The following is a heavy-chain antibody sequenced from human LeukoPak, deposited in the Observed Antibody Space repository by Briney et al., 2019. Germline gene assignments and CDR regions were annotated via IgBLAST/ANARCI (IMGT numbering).Heavy chain of an antibody. CDR3: ARWLRAVADWFDY. J-gene: IGHJ4*02. CDR2: INHSGST. D-gene: IGHD6-19*01. Sequence: PSETLSLTCAVYGGSFSGYYWSWIRQPPGKGLEWIGEINHSGSTNYNPSLKSRVTISVDTSKNQFSLKLSSVTAADTAVYYCARWLRAVADWFDYWGQGTLVTVSS. V-gene: IGHV4-34*01. CDR1: GGSFSGYY.